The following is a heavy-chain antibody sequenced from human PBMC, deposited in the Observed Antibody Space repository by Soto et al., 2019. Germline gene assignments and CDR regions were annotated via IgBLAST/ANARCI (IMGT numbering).Heavy chain of an antibody. CDR2: IYYSGST. V-gene: IGHV4-61*01. Sequence: QVQLQESGPGLVKPSETLSLTCTVSGGSVSSGSYYWSWIRQPPGKGLEWIGYIYYSGSTNYNPSLKSRVTISVDTSKKQFSLKLSSVTAADTAVYYCARAGLGDGSDSWGKGTLVTVSS. CDR1: GGSVSSGSYY. J-gene: IGHJ5*01. D-gene: IGHD1-26*01. CDR3: ARAGLGDGSDS.